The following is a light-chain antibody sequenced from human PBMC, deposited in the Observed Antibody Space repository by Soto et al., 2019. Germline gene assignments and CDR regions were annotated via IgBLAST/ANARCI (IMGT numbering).Light chain of an antibody. CDR3: QQRNKWPPVT. CDR2: DAS. Sequence: TQSAGTLSVSPGERATLSCRAAQGVTTNFAWYQQKSGQAPRLLIYDASNRATGVPTRFSGSGSGTDFTLTISSLEPEDFAVYYCQQRNKWPPVTFGGGTTVDIK. J-gene: IGKJ4*01. V-gene: IGKV3-11*01. CDR1: QGVTTN.